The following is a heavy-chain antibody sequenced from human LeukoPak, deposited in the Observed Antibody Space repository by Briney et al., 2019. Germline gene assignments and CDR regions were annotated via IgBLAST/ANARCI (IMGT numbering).Heavy chain of an antibody. D-gene: IGHD6-19*01. CDR1: GFTFSSYS. J-gene: IGHJ4*02. V-gene: IGHV3-21*01. Sequence: PGGSLRLSCAASGFTFSSYSMNWVRQAPGKGLEWVSSISSSSSYIYYADSVKGRFTISRDNAKNSLYLQMNSLRAEDTAVYYCARDWGPSRIAVAGTEFDYWGQGTLITVSS. CDR2: ISSSSSYI. CDR3: ARDWGPSRIAVAGTEFDY.